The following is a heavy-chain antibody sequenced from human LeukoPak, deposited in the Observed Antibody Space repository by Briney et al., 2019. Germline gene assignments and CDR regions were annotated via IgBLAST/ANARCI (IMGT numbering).Heavy chain of an antibody. J-gene: IGHJ3*02. CDR3: ARDTDSPHYYDSSGYLRAEAFDI. CDR2: IYTSGST. CDR1: GGSISSYY. V-gene: IGHV4-4*07. Sequence: SETLSLTCTDSGGSISSYYWSWIRQPAGKGLEWIGRIYTSGSTNYNPSLKSRVTMSVDTSKNQFSLKLSSVTAADTAVYYCARDTDSPHYYDSSGYLRAEAFDIWGQGTMVTVSS. D-gene: IGHD3-22*01.